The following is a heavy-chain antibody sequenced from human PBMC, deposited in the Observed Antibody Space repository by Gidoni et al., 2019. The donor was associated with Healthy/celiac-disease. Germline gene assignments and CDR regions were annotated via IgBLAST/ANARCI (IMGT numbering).Heavy chain of an antibody. Sequence: QVTWRESGPALVKPTQTLTRTFTLSGFSLSTSGMCVSWIRQPTGKALEWLALIDWDDDKYYSTSLKTRLTISKDTSKTQVVLTMTNMDPVDTATYYCARNRPGPYSSSCHGYFQLWGQGTLVTVSS. CDR2: IDWDDDK. CDR1: GFSLSTSGMC. J-gene: IGHJ1*01. D-gene: IGHD6-13*01. CDR3: ARNRPGPYSSSCHGYFQL. V-gene: IGHV2-70*01.